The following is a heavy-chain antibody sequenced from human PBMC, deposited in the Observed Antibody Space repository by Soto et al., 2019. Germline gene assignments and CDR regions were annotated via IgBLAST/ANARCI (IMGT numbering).Heavy chain of an antibody. V-gene: IGHV4-31*03. J-gene: IGHJ4*02. Sequence: SETLSLTCTVSGGSISSGGYYWSWIRQHPGKGLEWMGYIYYSGSTYYNPSLKSRVTISVDTSKNQFSLKLSSVTAADTAVYYCARSHLSGYSGYYAKKYYFDYWGQGTLVTVSS. CDR2: IYYSGST. CDR1: GGSISSGGYY. D-gene: IGHD5-12*01. CDR3: ARSHLSGYSGYYAKKYYFDY.